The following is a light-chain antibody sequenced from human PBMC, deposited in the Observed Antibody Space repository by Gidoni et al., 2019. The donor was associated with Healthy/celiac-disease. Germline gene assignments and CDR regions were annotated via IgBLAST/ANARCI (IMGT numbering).Light chain of an antibody. Sequence: DIQMTQSPSSLSASVGDRVTITCRASQSISSYLNWYQQKPGKAPKLLIYAASSLQSGVPSRFSGRGSGTDFTRTISSLQPEDFATYYCQQTSTFGPGTKVDIK. CDR1: QSISSY. CDR3: QQTST. CDR2: AAS. J-gene: IGKJ3*01. V-gene: IGKV1-39*01.